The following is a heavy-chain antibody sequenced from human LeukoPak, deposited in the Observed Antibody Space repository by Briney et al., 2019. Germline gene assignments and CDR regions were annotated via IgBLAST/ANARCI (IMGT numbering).Heavy chain of an antibody. Sequence: GASVKVSCKASGYTFTNHYLHWVRQAPGQGLEWMGIIDPNVAWTRYLEKFQGRLTLTRDRLTSTVYMNLDSLRSDDTAVYYCARDERTAEGARDFVFWGQGTLVTVSS. D-gene: IGHD6-13*01. CDR2: IDPNVAWT. CDR1: GYTFTNHY. J-gene: IGHJ4*02. CDR3: ARDERTAEGARDFVF. V-gene: IGHV1-46*01.